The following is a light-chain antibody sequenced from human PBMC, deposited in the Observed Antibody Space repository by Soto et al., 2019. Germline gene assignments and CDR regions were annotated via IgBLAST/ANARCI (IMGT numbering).Light chain of an antibody. J-gene: IGKJ5*01. CDR1: QSVSSK. Sequence: EIVMTQSPATLSVSPGERAALSCRASQSVSSKLAWYRQRPGQAPRLVIYDTSTRATGVTARFSGSGSGTEFTHTISSLQSEDFGVYYCKQYNNWFSITFGQGTRLEIK. CDR2: DTS. CDR3: KQYNNWFSIT. V-gene: IGKV3-15*01.